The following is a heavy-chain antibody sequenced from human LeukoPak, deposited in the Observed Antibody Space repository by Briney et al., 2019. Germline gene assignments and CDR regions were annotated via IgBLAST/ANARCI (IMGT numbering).Heavy chain of an antibody. Sequence: ASVKISCKTSGYTFTGYYMYWVRQAPGQALEWMGWINPNSGDTNSAQKFQGRVTMTRDMSISTAYMELSSLKSDDTAVYYCARDGVPAAMHYYYGMDVWGQVTTVTVSS. CDR3: ARDGVPAAMHYYYGMDV. CDR1: GYTFTGYY. D-gene: IGHD2-2*01. V-gene: IGHV1-2*02. J-gene: IGHJ6*02. CDR2: INPNSGDT.